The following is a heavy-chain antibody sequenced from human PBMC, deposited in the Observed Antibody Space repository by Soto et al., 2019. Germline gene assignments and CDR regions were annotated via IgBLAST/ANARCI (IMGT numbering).Heavy chain of an antibody. Sequence: SETLSLTCAVYGGSFSGYYWRWVRQPPGKWLEWIGEINHSGSTNYNPSLKSRVTISVDTSKNQFSLKLSSVTAADTAVYYCARGSGYSYGYSWFDPWGQGTLVTVSS. CDR2: INHSGST. J-gene: IGHJ5*02. V-gene: IGHV4-34*01. CDR3: ARGSGYSYGYSWFDP. CDR1: GGSFSGYY. D-gene: IGHD5-18*01.